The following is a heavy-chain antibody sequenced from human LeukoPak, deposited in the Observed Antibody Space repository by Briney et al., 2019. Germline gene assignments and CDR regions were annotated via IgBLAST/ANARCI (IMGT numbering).Heavy chain of an antibody. CDR3: TRDEGLVAGIWRAYDI. Sequence: GGSLRLSCAVSGITLSNYGMSWVRQAPGKGLEWVSLITGGGENTYYTDSVKGRFTFSRDNSKNTLFLQMDSLRAEDTAVYYCTRDEGLVAGIWRAYDIWGQGTMVTVSS. J-gene: IGHJ3*02. CDR2: ITGGGENT. CDR1: GITLSNYG. V-gene: IGHV3-23*01. D-gene: IGHD6-19*01.